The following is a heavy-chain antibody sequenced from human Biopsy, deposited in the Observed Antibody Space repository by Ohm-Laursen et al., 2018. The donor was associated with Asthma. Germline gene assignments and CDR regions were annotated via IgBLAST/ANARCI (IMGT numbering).Heavy chain of an antibody. CDR3: ARAVSSSSYWYFDL. Sequence: SDTLSLTCIVSGDAMSISGSYWGWIRQSPGKGLEWISSIYYSGRTYYNPSLESRVTISADTSKNHFSLKVTSVTAADTAVYYCARAVSSSSYWYFDLWGRGDLVTVSS. D-gene: IGHD6-6*01. J-gene: IGHJ2*01. CDR1: GDAMSISGSY. CDR2: IYYSGRT. V-gene: IGHV4-39*02.